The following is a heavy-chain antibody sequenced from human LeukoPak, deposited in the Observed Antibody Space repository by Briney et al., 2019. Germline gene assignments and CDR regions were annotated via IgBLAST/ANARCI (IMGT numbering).Heavy chain of an antibody. D-gene: IGHD3-10*02. CDR1: GFTFSSYE. CDR2: ISVIGTTI. J-gene: IGHJ6*04. Sequence: GGSLRLSCAASGFTFSSYEMNSARQAPGKGLEWVSSISVIGTTITYADSVKGRFSISRDNAKNSVYLQMNSRRAEDTAVYYCAELGITMIGGVWGKGTTVTISS. V-gene: IGHV3-48*03. CDR3: AELGITMIGGV.